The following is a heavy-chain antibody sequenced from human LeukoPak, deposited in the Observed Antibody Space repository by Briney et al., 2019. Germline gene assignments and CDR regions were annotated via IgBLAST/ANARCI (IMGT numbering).Heavy chain of an antibody. CDR1: GFTFSGYS. D-gene: IGHD6-13*01. CDR2: ISSSSSII. CDR3: ATSSSWPVYYFDY. Sequence: PGGSLRLSCAASGFTFSGYSMNWVRQAPGKGLEWVSHISSSSSIIYFVDSVKGRLTISRDNAKNSLYLQMNSLRAEDTAVYYCATSSSWPVYYFDYWGQGTLVTVSS. V-gene: IGHV3-48*04. J-gene: IGHJ4*02.